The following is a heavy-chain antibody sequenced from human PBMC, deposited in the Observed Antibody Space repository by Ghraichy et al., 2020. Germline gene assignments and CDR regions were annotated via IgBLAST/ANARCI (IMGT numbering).Heavy chain of an antibody. D-gene: IGHD2-8*01. CDR2: IYSGGNT. V-gene: IGHV3-53*01. J-gene: IGHJ4*02. Sequence: GGSLRLSCAASGFTVSTSYISWVRQAPGKGLEWVSVIYSGGNTYFPDSLKGRFTFSRDNSKNTLYLQMSSLRAEDTAMYYCVRDLIGYCTSGVCNNCWGQGTLVTVSS. CDR3: VRDLIGYCTSGVCNNC. CDR1: GFTVSTSY.